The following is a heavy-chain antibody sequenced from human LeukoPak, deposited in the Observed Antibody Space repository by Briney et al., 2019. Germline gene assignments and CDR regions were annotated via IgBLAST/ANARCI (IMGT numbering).Heavy chain of an antibody. V-gene: IGHV3-15*01. CDR2: IKSKTDGGTT. CDR3: TTVILPYDSSGSPNAG. CDR1: GFTFSNAW. Sequence: GGSLRLSCAASGFTFSNAWMSWVRQAPGKGLEWVGRIKSKTDGGTTGYAAPVKGRFTISRDDSKNTLYLQMNSLKTEDTAVYYCTTVILPYDSSGSPNAGWGQGTLVTVSS. D-gene: IGHD3-22*01. J-gene: IGHJ4*02.